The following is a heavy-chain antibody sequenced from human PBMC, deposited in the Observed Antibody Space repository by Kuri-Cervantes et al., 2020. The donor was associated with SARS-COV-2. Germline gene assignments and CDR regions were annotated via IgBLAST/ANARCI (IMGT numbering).Heavy chain of an antibody. CDR2: INPNSGGT. CDR1: GYTFSGYY. J-gene: IGHJ6*02. CDR3: ATGMVRGVIQSYYYGMDV. D-gene: IGHD3-10*01. V-gene: IGHV1-2*04. Sequence: VKVPCKASGYTFSGYYIYWVRQAPGQGLEWMGWINPNSGGTNYAQKFQGWVTMTRDTSISTAYMELSRLRSDDTAVYYCATGMVRGVIQSYYYGMDVWGQGTTVTVSS.